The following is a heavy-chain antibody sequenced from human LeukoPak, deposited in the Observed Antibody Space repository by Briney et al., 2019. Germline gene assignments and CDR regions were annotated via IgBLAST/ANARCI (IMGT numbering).Heavy chain of an antibody. J-gene: IGHJ5*02. V-gene: IGHV3-21*01. CDR3: GIAYLIRDTAMVTCVS. CDR2: ISYISSYI. CDR1: GFTFSSYS. D-gene: IGHD5-18*01. Sequence: PGGSLRLSCAASGFTFSSYSMNWVRQAPGKGLECVSAISYISSYIDYADSVKGRFTISGENPKNSLYLRINRLRAEGTPVYYLGIAYLIRDTAMVTCVSWGEGTLRTLSS.